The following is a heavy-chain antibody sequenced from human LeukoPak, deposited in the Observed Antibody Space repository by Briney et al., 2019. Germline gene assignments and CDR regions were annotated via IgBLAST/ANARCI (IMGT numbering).Heavy chain of an antibody. Sequence: GGSLRLSCAASGFIVSNNYMSWVRQAPGKGLEWVSVIYSGGATYYVDSVKGRFTISRDNSKNTLYLQMNSLRPEDTAVYYCAGDEGCTSITCRNNWYDPWGRGTLVTVSS. CDR3: AGDEGCTSITCRNNWYDP. D-gene: IGHD2-2*01. V-gene: IGHV3-66*02. CDR2: IYSGGAT. J-gene: IGHJ5*02. CDR1: GFIVSNNY.